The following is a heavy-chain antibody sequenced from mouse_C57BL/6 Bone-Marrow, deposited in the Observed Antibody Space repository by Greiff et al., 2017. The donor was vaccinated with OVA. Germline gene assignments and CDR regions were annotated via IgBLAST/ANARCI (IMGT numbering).Heavy chain of an antibody. CDR2: ISYDGSN. Sequence: VQLQQSGPGLVKPSQSLSLTCSVTGYSITSGYYWNWIRQFPGNKLEWMGYISYDGSNNYNPSLKNRISITRDTSKNQFFLKLNSVTTEDTATYYCARDYDYTWFAYWGQGTLVTVSA. CDR3: ARDYDYTWFAY. CDR1: GYSITSGYY. V-gene: IGHV3-6*01. J-gene: IGHJ3*01. D-gene: IGHD2-4*01.